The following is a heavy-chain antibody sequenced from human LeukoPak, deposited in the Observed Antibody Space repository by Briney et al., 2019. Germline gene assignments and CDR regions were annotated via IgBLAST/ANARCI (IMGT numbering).Heavy chain of an antibody. CDR1: GYTFTSYG. CDR2: ISAYSGNT. D-gene: IGHD1-1*01. Sequence: ASVKVSCKASGYTFTSYGLSWVRQAPGQGLEWMGWISAYSGNTNHVQKFQGRVTLTTGTSTSTAYMELRSLRSDDTAVYYCAIIEVDGTPKWGQGTLVTVSS. CDR3: AIIEVDGTPK. V-gene: IGHV1-18*01. J-gene: IGHJ4*02.